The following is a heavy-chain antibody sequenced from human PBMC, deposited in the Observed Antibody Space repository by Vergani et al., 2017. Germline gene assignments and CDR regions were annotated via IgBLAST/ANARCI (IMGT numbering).Heavy chain of an antibody. J-gene: IGHJ4*02. D-gene: IGHD5-12*01. Sequence: EVQLVESGGGLVKPGGSLRRSCAASGFTFSSYSMNWVRQAPGKGLEWVSSVSGSSATPYYADSVKGRFIISRDNSKNTLHLQMNSLRADDTAVYYCTKGSSGYTGYFFDYWGQGTLATVSS. V-gene: IGHV3-23*04. CDR1: GFTFSSYS. CDR3: TKGSSGYTGYFFDY. CDR2: VSGSSATP.